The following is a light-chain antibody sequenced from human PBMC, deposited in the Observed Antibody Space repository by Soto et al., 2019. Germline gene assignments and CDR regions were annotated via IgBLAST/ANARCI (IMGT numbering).Light chain of an antibody. CDR1: QSGLYSSNNKNY. J-gene: IGKJ1*01. V-gene: IGKV4-1*01. Sequence: DIVMTQSPDSLAVSLGERATINCKSSQSGLYSSNNKNYIAWYQQKPGQPPKLLIYWASTRESGVPDRFRGSGSATDLTLTISSLQAEXXXXXXXXXXXSXPTFGQGTKVEIK. CDR2: WAS. CDR3: XXXXSXPT.